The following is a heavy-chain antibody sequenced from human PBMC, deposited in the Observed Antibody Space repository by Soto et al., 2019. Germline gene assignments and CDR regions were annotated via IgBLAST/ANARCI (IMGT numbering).Heavy chain of an antibody. J-gene: IGHJ6*02. CDR1: GFPFCSYA. CDR3: AKIGAGSSFYGMDV. D-gene: IGHD6-19*01. CDR2: ISGSGGST. V-gene: IGHV3-23*01. Sequence: PGGSLRLACAASGFPFCSYAMSGVRQAPGKGLEWVSAISGSGGSTYYADSVKGRFTISRDNSKNTLYLQMNSLRAEDTAVYYCAKIGAGSSFYGMDVWGQGTTVTVS.